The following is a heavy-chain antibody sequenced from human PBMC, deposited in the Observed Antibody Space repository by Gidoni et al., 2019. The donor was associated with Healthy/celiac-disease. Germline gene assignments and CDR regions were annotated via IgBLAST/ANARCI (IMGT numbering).Heavy chain of an antibody. CDR1: GFTFDDYA. Sequence: EVQLVESGGGLVQPGRSLRLSCAASGFTFDDYAMHWVRQAPGKGLEWVSGISWNSGSIGYADSVKGRFTISRDNAKNSLYLQMNSLRAEDTALYYCAKDIGYGYYYGMDVWGQGTTVTVSS. V-gene: IGHV3-9*01. CDR3: AKDIGYGYYYGMDV. CDR2: ISWNSGSI. D-gene: IGHD5-12*01. J-gene: IGHJ6*02.